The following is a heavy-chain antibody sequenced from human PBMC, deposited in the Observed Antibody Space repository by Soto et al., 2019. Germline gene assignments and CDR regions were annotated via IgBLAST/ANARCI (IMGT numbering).Heavy chain of an antibody. V-gene: IGHV5-51*01. CDR3: ARGAIVVVPSAPPGPSSYGMDV. J-gene: IGHJ6*04. CDR1: GCSFTSYW. CDR2: IYPGDSDT. D-gene: IGHD2-2*01. Sequence: GESLRISCKGSGCSFTSYWIGWGRQMPGKGLEWMGIIYPGDSDTRYSPSFQGQVTTSADKSISTAYLQWSSLKASDTAMYYGARGAIVVVPSAPPGPSSYGMDVWGKGTTVTVSA.